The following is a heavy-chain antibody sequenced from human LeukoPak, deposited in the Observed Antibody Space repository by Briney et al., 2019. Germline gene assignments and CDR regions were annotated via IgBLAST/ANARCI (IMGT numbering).Heavy chain of an antibody. V-gene: IGHV3-11*06. J-gene: IGHJ4*02. Sequence: GGSLRLSCAASGFTFSDYYMSWIRQAPGKGLEWVSYISSSSSYTNYADSVKGRFTISRDNSKNTLYLQMNSLRAEDTAVYYCARDTTTGIDYWGQGTLVTVSS. D-gene: IGHD4-17*01. CDR2: ISSSSSYT. CDR3: ARDTTTGIDY. CDR1: GFTFSDYY.